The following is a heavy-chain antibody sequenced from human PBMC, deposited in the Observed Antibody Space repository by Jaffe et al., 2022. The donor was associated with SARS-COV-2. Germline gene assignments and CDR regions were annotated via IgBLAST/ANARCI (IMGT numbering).Heavy chain of an antibody. CDR3: AADRPTTYGGKGYYYYGMDV. D-gene: IGHD4-17*01. J-gene: IGHJ6*02. CDR2: IVVGSGNT. Sequence: QMQLVQSGPEVKKPGTSVKVSCKASGFTFTSSAMQWVRQARGQRLEWIGWIVVGSGNTNYAQKFQERVTITRDMSTSTAYMELSSLRSEDTAVYYCAADRPTTYGGKGYYYYGMDVWGQGTTVTVSS. V-gene: IGHV1-58*02. CDR1: GFTFTSSA.